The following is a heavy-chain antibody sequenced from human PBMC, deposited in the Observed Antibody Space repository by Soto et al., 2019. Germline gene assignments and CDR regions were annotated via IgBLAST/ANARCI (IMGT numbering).Heavy chain of an antibody. CDR3: AKLSSLYEGGEGYFDY. CDR2: ISYDGSNK. D-gene: IGHD3-16*01. J-gene: IGHJ4*02. V-gene: IGHV3-30*18. CDR1: GFTFSSYG. Sequence: QVQLVESGGGVVQPGRSLRLSCAASGFTFSSYGMHWVRQAPGKGLEWVAVISYDGSNKYYADSVKGRFTTSRDNSKNTLYLQMNSLRAEDTAVYYCAKLSSLYEGGEGYFDYWGQGTLVTVSS.